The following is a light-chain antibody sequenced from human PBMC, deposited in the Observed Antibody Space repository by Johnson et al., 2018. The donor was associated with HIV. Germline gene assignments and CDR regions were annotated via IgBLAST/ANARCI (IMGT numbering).Light chain of an antibody. J-gene: IGLJ1*01. V-gene: IGLV1-51*01. Sequence: QPVLTQPPSVSAAPGQKVTISCSGSSSNIGNNYVSWYQQLPGTAPKLLIYDNDKRPSGIPDRFSASKSDTSATLGITGLQTGDEADYYCGTWDSSLSAGRVVVTGTKVTVL. CDR1: SSNIGNNY. CDR3: GTWDSSLSAGRV. CDR2: DND.